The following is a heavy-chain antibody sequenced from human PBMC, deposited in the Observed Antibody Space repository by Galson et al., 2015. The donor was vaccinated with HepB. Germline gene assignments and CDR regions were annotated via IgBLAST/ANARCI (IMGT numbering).Heavy chain of an antibody. V-gene: IGHV3-9*01. D-gene: IGHD2-2*01. CDR2: ISWNSGSI. Sequence: SLRLSCATSGFTFDSYAMHWVRQAPGKGLEWVSGISWNSGSIGYADSVKGRFTISRDNAKNSLYLQMNSLRAEDTALYYCAKDMDRLLIVPKEWGQGTLVTVSS. CDR3: AKDMDRLLIVPKE. J-gene: IGHJ4*02. CDR1: GFTFDSYA.